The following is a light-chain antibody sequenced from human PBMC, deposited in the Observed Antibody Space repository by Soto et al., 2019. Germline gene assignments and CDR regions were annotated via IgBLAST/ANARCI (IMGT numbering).Light chain of an antibody. V-gene: IGKV3-20*01. Sequence: EIVLTQSPASLSVSPGERATLSCRASQSIGSINNFLAWYQQKPGQSPRLLIYGASRRAPGIPDRFSGSGSGTDFTLAISRLEPEDFAVYYCHHYGSSPLTFGPGTKVDIK. CDR3: HHYGSSPLT. CDR1: QSIGSINNF. CDR2: GAS. J-gene: IGKJ3*01.